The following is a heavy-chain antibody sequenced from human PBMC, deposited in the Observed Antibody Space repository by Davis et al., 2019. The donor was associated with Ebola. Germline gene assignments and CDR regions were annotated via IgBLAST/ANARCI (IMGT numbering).Heavy chain of an antibody. J-gene: IGHJ6*02. Sequence: HTGGSLRLSCAASGFTFSSYWMHWVRQAPGKGLVWVSRINSDGSSTSYADSVKGRFTISRDNSKNTLYLQMNSLRSEDTAVYYCARGPGYCSSTSCTNYYYYGMDVWGQGTTVTVSS. CDR3: ARGPGYCSSTSCTNYYYYGMDV. CDR1: GFTFSSYW. V-gene: IGHV3-74*01. D-gene: IGHD2-2*01. CDR2: INSDGSST.